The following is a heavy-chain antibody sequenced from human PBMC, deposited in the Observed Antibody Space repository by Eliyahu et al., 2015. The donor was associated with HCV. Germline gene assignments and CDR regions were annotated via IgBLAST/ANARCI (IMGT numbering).Heavy chain of an antibody. CDR3: ARGRRDLGGMDV. D-gene: IGHD2-21*01. CDR2: ISSIADRT. Sequence: EVQLLESGGGLVKPGGSLTLSXAXSGFTXXSHAMSWVRQAPGKGLEWVSXISSIADRTYYADSAKGRFTISRDNSQNTMYLQMNSLRVDDTALYYCARGRRDLGGMDVWGQGTMVTVSS. J-gene: IGHJ6*02. CDR1: GFTXXSHA. V-gene: IGHV3-23*01.